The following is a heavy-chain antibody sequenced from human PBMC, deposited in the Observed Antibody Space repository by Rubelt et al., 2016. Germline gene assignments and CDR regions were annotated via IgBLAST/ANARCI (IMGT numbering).Heavy chain of an antibody. CDR3: ARDGGRRYDSTRYLDY. Sequence: WMGWINPNSGGTNYAQKFQGWVTMTRDTSISTAYMELSRLRSDDTAVYYCARDGGRRYDSTRYLDYWGQGTLVTVSS. J-gene: IGHJ4*02. CDR2: INPNSGGT. V-gene: IGHV1-2*04. D-gene: IGHD1-20*01.